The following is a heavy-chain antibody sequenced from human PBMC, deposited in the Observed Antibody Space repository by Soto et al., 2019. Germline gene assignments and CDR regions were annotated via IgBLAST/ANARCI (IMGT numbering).Heavy chain of an antibody. CDR2: ISSSGGYT. J-gene: IGHJ4*02. CDR3: AKESGYYFDS. Sequence: EVQLLESGGGLVQPGGSLRLSCAASGFTFSSYAMTWVRQAPGRGLDWVSTISSSGGYTYYADSVKGRFTISRDNSKDTLYLQMNSLRAEDTAVYYCAKESGYYFDSWGQGTLVTVSS. CDR1: GFTFSSYA. V-gene: IGHV3-23*01. D-gene: IGHD6-25*01.